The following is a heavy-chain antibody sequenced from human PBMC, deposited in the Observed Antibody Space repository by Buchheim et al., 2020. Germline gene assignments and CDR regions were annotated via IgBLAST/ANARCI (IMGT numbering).Heavy chain of an antibody. J-gene: IGHJ6*02. CDR1: GFTFSSYE. CDR3: ARWAEYDFWSGTHYGMDV. Sequence: EVQLVESGGGLVQPGGSLRLSCAASGFTFSSYEMNWVRQAPGKGLEWVSYISSSGSTIYYADSVKGRFTISRDNAKNSLYLQMNSLRAEDTAVYYCARWAEYDFWSGTHYGMDVWGQGTT. CDR2: ISSSGSTI. V-gene: IGHV3-48*03. D-gene: IGHD3-3*01.